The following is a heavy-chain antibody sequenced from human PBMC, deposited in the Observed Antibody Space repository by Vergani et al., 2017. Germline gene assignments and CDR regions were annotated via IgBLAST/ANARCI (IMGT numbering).Heavy chain of an antibody. CDR3: ARDLFYYDSSGYYSGFFDY. V-gene: IGHV3-48*01. J-gene: IGHJ4*02. D-gene: IGHD3-22*01. CDR1: GFDFSSSI. Sequence: QLVESGGGWVQPGGSLRFSCVVSGFDFSSSIMNWVRQAPGKGLEWVSFVSTGTKSQSYAESVKGRFTISRDSAKNSLYLQMDSLRAEDTAVYYCARDLFYYDSSGYYSGFFDYWGQGTLVTVSS. CDR2: VSTGTKSQ.